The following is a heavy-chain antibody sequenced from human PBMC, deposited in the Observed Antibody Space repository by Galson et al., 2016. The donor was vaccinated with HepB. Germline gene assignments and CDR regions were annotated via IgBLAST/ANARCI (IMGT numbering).Heavy chain of an antibody. CDR1: GGSISSSTW. J-gene: IGHJ5*02. CDR3: VRRRLVVAGRGWFDP. D-gene: IGHD6-19*01. CDR2: IHYRGST. V-gene: IGHV4-4*02. Sequence: SETLSLTCAVSGGSISSSTWWSWVRQAPGKGLEWIGEIHYRGSTNYNPSLESRVTISVDKSKNQVSLNLRSVTAADTAVYYCVRRRLVVAGRGWFDPWGQGTLVTVSS.